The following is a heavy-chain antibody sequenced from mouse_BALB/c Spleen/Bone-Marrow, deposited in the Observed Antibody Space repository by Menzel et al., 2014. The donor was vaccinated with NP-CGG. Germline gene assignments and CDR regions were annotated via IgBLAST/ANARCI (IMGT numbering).Heavy chain of an antibody. J-gene: IGHJ2*01. D-gene: IGHD2-2*01. V-gene: IGHV1-4*01. Sequence: LQQSGAELAKPGASVKMSCKASGYTFTSXRXHWVXQRPXXGXXWXXXIXPSTGYTEYNQKFKDKATLTADKSSSTAYMQLSSLTSEDSAVYYCARSGGYDGFSYWGQGTTLTVSS. CDR1: GYTFTSXR. CDR3: ARSGGYDGFSY. CDR2: IXPSTGYT.